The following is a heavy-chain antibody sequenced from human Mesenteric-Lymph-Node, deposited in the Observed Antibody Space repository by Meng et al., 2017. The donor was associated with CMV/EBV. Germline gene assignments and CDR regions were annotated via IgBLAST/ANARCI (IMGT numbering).Heavy chain of an antibody. CDR1: GFKFDDYD. CDR3: ARETPECSSTTCPPRPDYYYYRGMDV. V-gene: IGHV3-48*03. CDR2: ISGSGDTT. Sequence: GESLKISCAASGFKFDDYDMGWVRQVPGKGLEWVSTISGSGDTTYYADPVKGRFTISRDNAKTSLFLQMNSLRAEDTAVYYCARETPECSSTTCPPRPDYYYYRGMDVWGQGTTVTVSS. D-gene: IGHD2/OR15-2a*01. J-gene: IGHJ6*02.